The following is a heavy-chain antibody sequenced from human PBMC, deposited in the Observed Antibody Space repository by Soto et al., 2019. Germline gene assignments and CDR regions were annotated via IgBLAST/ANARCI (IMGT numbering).Heavy chain of an antibody. V-gene: IGHV3-30*18. CDR2: ISYDGSNK. CDR1: GFTFSSYG. J-gene: IGHJ4*02. CDR3: AKELTGYSYGRAFDY. Sequence: QVQLVESGGGVVQPGRSLRLSCAASGFTFSSYGMHWVRQAPGKGLEWVAVISYDGSNKYYANSVKGRFTISRDNSKNTLYLQMNSLRAEDTAVYYCAKELTGYSYGRAFDYWGQGTLVTVSS. D-gene: IGHD5-18*01.